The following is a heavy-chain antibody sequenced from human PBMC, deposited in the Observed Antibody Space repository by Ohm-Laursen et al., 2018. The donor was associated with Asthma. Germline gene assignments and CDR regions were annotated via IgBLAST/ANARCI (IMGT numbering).Heavy chain of an antibody. Sequence: GSLRLSWTASGFTFSTYWMHWVRQAPGRGLVWVSRVYGDGSNTFYAASVKGRFTISRDNAKNTLYLQMNSLRAEDTAVYYCTRGGHYGSYFDYWGQGTLVTVSS. J-gene: IGHJ4*02. CDR2: VYGDGSNT. D-gene: IGHD4-17*01. CDR3: TRGGHYGSYFDY. CDR1: GFTFSTYW. V-gene: IGHV3-74*01.